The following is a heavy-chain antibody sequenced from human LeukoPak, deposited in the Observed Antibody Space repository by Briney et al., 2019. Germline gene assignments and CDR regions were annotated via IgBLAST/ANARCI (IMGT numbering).Heavy chain of an antibody. D-gene: IGHD6-19*01. V-gene: IGHV3-30*18. CDR1: GFTFSSYG. J-gene: IGHJ6*02. Sequence: GGSLRLSCAASGFTFSSYGMHWVRQAPGKGLEWVAVISYDGSNKYYADSVKGRFTISRDNSKNTLYLQMNSLRAEDTAVYYCAKDLGYSSGWYLDVWGQGTTVTVSS. CDR2: ISYDGSNK. CDR3: AKDLGYSSGWYLDV.